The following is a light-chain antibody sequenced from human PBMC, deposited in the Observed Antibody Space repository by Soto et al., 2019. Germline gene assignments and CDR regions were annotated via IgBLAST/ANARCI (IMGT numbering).Light chain of an antibody. Sequence: DIQMTQSPSSLSASVGDRITITCQASQDIDNYLNWYQQRPGQAPKLLIYDASYLETGVPSRFSGRGSGTDFSFTISSLQPEDIATYYCQRYDRVPPYTFGQGTRLDLK. J-gene: IGKJ2*01. CDR2: DAS. V-gene: IGKV1-33*01. CDR1: QDIDNY. CDR3: QRYDRVPPYT.